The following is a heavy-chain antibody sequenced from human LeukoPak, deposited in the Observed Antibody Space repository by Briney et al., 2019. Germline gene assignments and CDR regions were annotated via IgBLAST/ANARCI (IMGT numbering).Heavy chain of an antibody. J-gene: IGHJ4*02. CDR1: GFTFDEYG. V-gene: IGHV3-20*04. CDR3: AREEGERSNYRFDY. CDR2: INWHGGST. D-gene: IGHD4/OR15-4a*01. Sequence: GGSLRLSCAASGFTFDEYGMIWGRHAPGKGREEVIGINWHGGSTGYAESVKGRFTISRDNAKNTLYVQMNSLRVEDTAVYYCAREEGERSNYRFDYWGQGTLVTVSS.